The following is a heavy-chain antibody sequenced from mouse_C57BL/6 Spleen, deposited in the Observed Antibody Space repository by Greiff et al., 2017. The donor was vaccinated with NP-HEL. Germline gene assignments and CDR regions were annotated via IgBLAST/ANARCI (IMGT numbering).Heavy chain of an antibody. J-gene: IGHJ3*01. Sequence: EVMLVESLGYLVKPGGSLKLSCAASGFTFSSYGMSWVRQTPDKRLEWVATISSGGSYTYYPDSVKGRFTISRDNAKNTLYLQMSSLKSEDTAMYYCARHYDYDEFAYWGQGTLVTVSA. CDR3: ARHYDYDEFAY. CDR2: ISSGGSYT. D-gene: IGHD2-4*01. CDR1: GFTFSSYG. V-gene: IGHV5-6*01.